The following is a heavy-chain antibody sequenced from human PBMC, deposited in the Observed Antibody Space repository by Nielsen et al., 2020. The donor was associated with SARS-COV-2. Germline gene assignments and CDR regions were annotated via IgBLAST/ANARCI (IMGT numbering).Heavy chain of an antibody. Sequence: SETLSLTCAVSGGSISSNNWWSWVRQPPGKGLEWIGEIYHRGSTNYSPSLQTRVTISVDKSKNQFSLELRSVTAADTAVYYCARDCSCGLGSSPSYYFDYWGQGTLVTVSS. V-gene: IGHV4-4*02. CDR1: GGSISSNNW. D-gene: IGHD7-27*01. CDR2: IYHRGST. J-gene: IGHJ4*02. CDR3: ARDCSCGLGSSPSYYFDY.